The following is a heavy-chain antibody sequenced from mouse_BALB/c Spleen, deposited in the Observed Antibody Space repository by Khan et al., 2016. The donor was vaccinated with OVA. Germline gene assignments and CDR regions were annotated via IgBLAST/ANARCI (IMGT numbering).Heavy chain of an antibody. Sequence: QVQLKQSGPGLVAPSQRLSITCTVSGFSLTGYGVNWVRQPPGKGLEWLGMIWGDGSTDYNSVLKSRLSISKDNSKSQIFLKMNSLQTDDTARYYCARAYYGNYREAMDYWGKGTSVTVSS. V-gene: IGHV2-6-7*01. CDR1: GFSLTGYG. D-gene: IGHD2-10*01. CDR2: IWGDGST. J-gene: IGHJ4*01. CDR3: ARAYYGNYREAMDY.